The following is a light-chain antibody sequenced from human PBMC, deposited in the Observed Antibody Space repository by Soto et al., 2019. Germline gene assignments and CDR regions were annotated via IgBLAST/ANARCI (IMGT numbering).Light chain of an antibody. CDR2: KVS. CDR3: MQGRYWAT. Sequence: DVVMTQSPLSLSVTLGQPASISCSSTQSLEYSDGRTFLNWFQQRPGQSPRRLLYKVSNRDSGVPGRFRGSGSGTNFNLKISRVEADGVGVYFCMQGRYWATFGQGTKLEIK. V-gene: IGKV2-30*01. J-gene: IGKJ2*01. CDR1: QSLEYSDGRTF.